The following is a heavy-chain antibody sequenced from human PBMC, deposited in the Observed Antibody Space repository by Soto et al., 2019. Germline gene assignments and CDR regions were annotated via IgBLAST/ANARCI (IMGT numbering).Heavy chain of an antibody. CDR1: GGSFSGYY. V-gene: IGHV4-34*01. Sequence: SETLSLTCAVYGGSFSGYYWSWIRQPPGKGLEWIGEINHSGSTNYNPSLKSRVTISVDTSKNQFSLKLSSVTAADTAVYYCARGATRTVVVVAARVGWFDPWGQGTLVTVSS. D-gene: IGHD2-15*01. J-gene: IGHJ5*02. CDR3: ARGATRTVVVVAARVGWFDP. CDR2: INHSGST.